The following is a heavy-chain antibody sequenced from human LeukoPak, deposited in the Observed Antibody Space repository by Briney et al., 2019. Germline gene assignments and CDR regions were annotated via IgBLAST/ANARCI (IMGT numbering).Heavy chain of an antibody. J-gene: IGHJ6*03. CDR1: GFTFKNSA. V-gene: IGHV3-48*03. CDR2: ISSSGSTI. Sequence: GGSLRLSCAASGFTFKNSAMTWVRQAPGKGLEWVSYISSSGSTIYYADSVKGRFTISRDNAKNSLYLQMNSLRAEDTAVYYCARMGVLAASGYYYMDVWGKGTTVTVSS. CDR3: ARMGVLAASGYYYMDV. D-gene: IGHD6-13*01.